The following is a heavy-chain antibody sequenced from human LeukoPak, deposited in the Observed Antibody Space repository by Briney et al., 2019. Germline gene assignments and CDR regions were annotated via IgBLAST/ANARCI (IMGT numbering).Heavy chain of an antibody. CDR3: ARGLYNWNYVYVY. Sequence: SETLSLTCTVSGASISGYFWSWIRQPPGKGLEWIGYIYSSGGTNYNPSLKSRVAMSVDTSKNQFSLKLSSVTAADTAVYYCARGLYNWNYVYVYWGQGTLVTVSS. V-gene: IGHV4-59*01. CDR2: IYSSGGT. D-gene: IGHD1-7*01. CDR1: GASISGYF. J-gene: IGHJ4*02.